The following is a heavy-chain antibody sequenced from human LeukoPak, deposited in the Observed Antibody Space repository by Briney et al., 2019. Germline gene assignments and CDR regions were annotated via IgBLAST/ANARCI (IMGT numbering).Heavy chain of an antibody. J-gene: IGHJ6*03. V-gene: IGHV1-24*01. D-gene: IGHD4/OR15-4a*01. CDR3: ATAKSLRYYYMDV. Sequence: ASVKVSCKVSGYTLTELSMHWVRQAPGKGLEWMGGFDPEDGETIYAQKFQGRVTMTEDTSTDTAYMELSSLRSEDTAVYYCATAKSLRYYYMDVWGKETTVTVSS. CDR2: FDPEDGET. CDR1: GYTLTELS.